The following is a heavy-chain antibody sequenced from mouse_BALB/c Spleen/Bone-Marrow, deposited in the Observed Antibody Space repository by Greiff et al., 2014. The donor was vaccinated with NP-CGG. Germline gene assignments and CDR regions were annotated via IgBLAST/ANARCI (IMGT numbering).Heavy chain of an antibody. CDR3: TRYDYDGVDY. V-gene: IGHV3-2*02. CDR2: ISYSGST. CDR1: GYSITSDYA. J-gene: IGHJ2*01. Sequence: EVQLQQSGPGLVKPSQSLSLTCTVTGYSITSDYAWNWIRQFPGNKLEWMGYISYSGSTSYNPSLKSRISITRDTSKNQFFLQLNSLTAEYTATYYCTRYDYDGVDYWGQGTTLTVSS. D-gene: IGHD2-4*01.